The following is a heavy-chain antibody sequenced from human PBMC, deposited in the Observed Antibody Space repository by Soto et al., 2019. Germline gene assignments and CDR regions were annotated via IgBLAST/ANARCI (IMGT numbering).Heavy chain of an antibody. D-gene: IGHD3-3*01. V-gene: IGHV3-74*01. CDR2: INGDGSST. Sequence: EVQLVESGGGLVQPGGSLRLSCAVSEFTFSSHWMHWVRQAPGKGLVWVSRINGDGSSTNYADSVKGRFTISRDNAKKTLYLQMNSLRADDTAVYYCARDSSPYYDFWSGFDTYFDYWGQGALVTVSS. CDR1: EFTFSSHW. CDR3: ARDSSPYYDFWSGFDTYFDY. J-gene: IGHJ4*02.